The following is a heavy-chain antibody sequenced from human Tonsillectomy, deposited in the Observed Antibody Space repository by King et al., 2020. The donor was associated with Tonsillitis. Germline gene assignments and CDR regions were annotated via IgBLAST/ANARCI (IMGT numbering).Heavy chain of an antibody. Sequence: VQLQQWGAGLLKPSETLSLTCAVYGGSFSGYYWSWIRQPPGKGLEWIGEINHSGSTNYNPSLKSRVTVSVDTSKNQFSLKLSSVTAADTAVYYCASISPYCSSTSCYVEGGYFDYWGQGTLVTVSS. D-gene: IGHD2-2*01. V-gene: IGHV4-34*01. CDR3: ASISPYCSSTSCYVEGGYFDY. CDR2: INHSGST. CDR1: GGSFSGYY. J-gene: IGHJ4*02.